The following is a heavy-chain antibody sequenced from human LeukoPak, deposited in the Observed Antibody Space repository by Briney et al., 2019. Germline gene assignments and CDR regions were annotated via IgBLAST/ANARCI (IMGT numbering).Heavy chain of an antibody. J-gene: IGHJ1*01. CDR1: GFSFSTYW. V-gene: IGHV3-74*01. CDR3: AREGAGSSWSHFEY. CDR2: IKTDGSIS. Sequence: GGSLRLSCAASGFSFSTYWMHWVRLAPGKGLVCVSRIKTDGSISTYGDSVKGRFTIPRDNSKNTLYLQMNSLRAEDTAMYYCAREGAGSSWSHFEYWGQGTLVTVSS. D-gene: IGHD6-13*01.